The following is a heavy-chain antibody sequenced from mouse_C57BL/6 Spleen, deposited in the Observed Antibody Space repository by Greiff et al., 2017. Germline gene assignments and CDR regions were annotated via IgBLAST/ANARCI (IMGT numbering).Heavy chain of an antibody. D-gene: IGHD2-1*01. Sequence: EVMLVESGGDLVKPGGSLKLSCAASGFTFSSYGMSWVRQTPDKRLEWVATISSGGSYTYYPDSVKGRFTISRDNAKNTLYLQMSSLKSEDTAMYYCARQGIYYGNPGYFDYWGQGTTLTVSS. CDR3: ARQGIYYGNPGYFDY. J-gene: IGHJ2*01. V-gene: IGHV5-6*02. CDR1: GFTFSSYG. CDR2: ISSGGSYT.